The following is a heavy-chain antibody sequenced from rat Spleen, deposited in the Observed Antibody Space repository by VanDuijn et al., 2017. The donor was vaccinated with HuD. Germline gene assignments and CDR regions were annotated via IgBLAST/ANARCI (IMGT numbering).Heavy chain of an antibody. CDR1: GFTFSDYG. V-gene: IGHV5-29*01. CDR3: ARRPGYTDYFDY. D-gene: IGHD1-4*01. Sequence: EVQLVESGGGLVQPGRSLKLSCAASGFTFSDYGMAWVRQGPKKGLEWVATISYDGSSTYYRDSVKGRFTISRDNAKSTLYLQMDSLRSEDTATYYCARRPGYTDYFDYWGQGVMVTVSS. J-gene: IGHJ2*01. CDR2: ISYDGSST.